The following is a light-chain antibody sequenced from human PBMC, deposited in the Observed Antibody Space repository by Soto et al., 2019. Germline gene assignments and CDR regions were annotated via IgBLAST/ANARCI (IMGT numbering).Light chain of an antibody. V-gene: IGKV1-12*01. Sequence: DVQMTQSPSSVSASVGDRVTFTCRASQDIGRWLAWYQQRPGKAPNLLIYGASSLQSGVPSRFSGSGFGTDFTLTISSLQPEDFGTYYCQQANSFPLTFGGGTKVDI. CDR1: QDIGRW. CDR2: GAS. J-gene: IGKJ4*01. CDR3: QQANSFPLT.